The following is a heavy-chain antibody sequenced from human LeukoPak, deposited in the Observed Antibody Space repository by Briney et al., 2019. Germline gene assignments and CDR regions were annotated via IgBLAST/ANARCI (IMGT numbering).Heavy chain of an antibody. V-gene: IGHV3-23*01. CDR1: GFTFSSYA. D-gene: IGHD6-6*01. CDR2: ISGSGGST. Sequence: PGGSLRLSCAASGFTFSSYAMSWVRQAPGKGLEGGSAISGSGGSTYYADSVKGRFTISRDNSKNTLYLQMNSLRAEDTAVYYCAKGPLSIAARLWFDSWGQGTLVTVSS. CDR3: AKGPLSIAARLWFDS. J-gene: IGHJ5*01.